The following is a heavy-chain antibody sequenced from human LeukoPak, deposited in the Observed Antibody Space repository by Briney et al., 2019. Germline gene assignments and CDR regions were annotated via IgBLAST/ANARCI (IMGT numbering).Heavy chain of an antibody. D-gene: IGHD3-22*01. Sequence: SETLSLTCSVSGASVTMGSYYWAWIRQPPGKGLEWIGTFHFSGSTYYNPSLKSRVTISVDTSKNSVSLMLRSVTAADTAVYFCARPFQDYDKGTFFYFFDFWAREFWSPSPQ. CDR1: GASVTMGSYY. CDR3: ARPFQDYDKGTFFYFFDF. V-gene: IGHV4-39*01. J-gene: IGHJ4*02. CDR2: FHFSGST.